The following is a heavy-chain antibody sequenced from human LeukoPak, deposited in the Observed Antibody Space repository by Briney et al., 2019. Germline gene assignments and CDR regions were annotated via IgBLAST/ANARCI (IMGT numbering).Heavy chain of an antibody. CDR1: GGSFSGYY. CDR3: ARLGRGYSYGFDY. J-gene: IGHJ4*02. D-gene: IGHD5-18*01. V-gene: IGHV4-38-2*01. CDR2: IYHSGST. Sequence: SETLSLTCAVYGGSFSGYYWGWIRQPPGKGLEWSGSIYHSGSTYYNPSLKSRATVSVDTSKNQFSLKLSSVTAADTAVYYCARLGRGYSYGFDYWGQGTLVTVSS.